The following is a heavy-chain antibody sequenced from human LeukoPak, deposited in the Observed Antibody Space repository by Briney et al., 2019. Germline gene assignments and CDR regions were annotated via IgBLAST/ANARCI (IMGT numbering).Heavy chain of an antibody. J-gene: IGHJ4*02. CDR2: ISSDGSNK. CDR3: ARVDGPTVQTMYFDF. Sequence: GGALRLSCAASGFTFNDYAMHWVRQAPGKGLEGVAFISSDGSNKYYADSVRGRFTISRDNSKNTLYLQVNSLRAEDTAVYYCARVDGPTVQTMYFDFWGQGTLVTVSS. CDR1: GFTFNDYA. V-gene: IGHV3-30-3*01. D-gene: IGHD4-17*01.